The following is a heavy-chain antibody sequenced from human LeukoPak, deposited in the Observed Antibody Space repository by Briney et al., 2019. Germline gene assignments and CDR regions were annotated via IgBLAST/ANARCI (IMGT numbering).Heavy chain of an antibody. D-gene: IGHD6-6*01. V-gene: IGHV5-51*01. CDR3: ARRGSSSSHFYY. CDR2: IYSCDSDA. J-gene: IGHJ4*02. CDR1: GFTLRNSW. Sequence: GESLKISCEGSGFTLRNSWIDWVRQLPEKGLEWMGIIYSCDSDARYSPAFQAQSTNSADKSINISYLQWTSLKASDTGMYYWARRGSSSSHFYYWGQGTLVTVSS.